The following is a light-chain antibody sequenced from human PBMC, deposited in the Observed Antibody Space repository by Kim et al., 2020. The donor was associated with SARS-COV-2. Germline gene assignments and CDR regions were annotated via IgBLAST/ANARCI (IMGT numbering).Light chain of an antibody. CDR1: QDISNY. CDR2: AAS. V-gene: IGKV1-33*01. J-gene: IGKJ5*01. Sequence: ASVGDRVAITCQASQDISNYLNWYQQKPGRAPKLLLYAASNLETGVPSRFSGSGSGTDFTFTISSLQPEDIATYYCQQYDSLPITFGQGTRLEIK. CDR3: QQYDSLPIT.